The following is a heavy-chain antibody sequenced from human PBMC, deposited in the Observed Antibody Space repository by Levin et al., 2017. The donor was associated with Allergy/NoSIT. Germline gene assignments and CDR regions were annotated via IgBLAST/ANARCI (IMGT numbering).Heavy chain of an antibody. J-gene: IGHJ6*02. CDR2: VTGTGAST. Sequence: GESLKISCAASGFTFSGYAMSWVRQAPGKGLEWVSSVTGTGASTYYAESVQGRFTISRDNSKNTLFLQMNSLSAEDTAVYYCAKKVGVGEYRNCRYVAYYYGMDVWGQGTTVTVSS. CDR1: GFTFSGYA. CDR3: AKKVGVGEYRNCRYVAYYYGMDV. V-gene: IGHV3-23*01. D-gene: IGHD2-2*01.